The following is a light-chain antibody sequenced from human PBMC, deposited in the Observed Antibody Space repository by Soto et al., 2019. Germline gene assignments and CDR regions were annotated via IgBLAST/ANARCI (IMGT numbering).Light chain of an antibody. J-gene: IGKJ1*01. CDR1: QSISSW. V-gene: IGKV1-5*01. CDR3: KQYNSHSWT. Sequence: DIQITQSPSTLSASVGDRVTITFLASQSISSWLDWYAQKPGKAHKLLTYDASSLESAVASRFSGSGSGTEFTLTISSLQPDDLETYSCKQYNSHSWTFGQGTKV. CDR2: DAS.